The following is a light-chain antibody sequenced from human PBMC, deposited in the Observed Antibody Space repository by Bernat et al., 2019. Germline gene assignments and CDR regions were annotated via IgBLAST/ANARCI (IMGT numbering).Light chain of an antibody. Sequence: EIVMTQSPATLSVSPGERATLSSRASQSVSSNLAWYQQKPGQAPRLLIYGSSTSATGIPARFSGSGSGTEFTLTISSMQSEDFAVYYCQQYNNWTPYTFGQGTKLEIK. J-gene: IGKJ2*01. V-gene: IGKV3-15*01. CDR1: QSVSSN. CDR3: QQYNNWTPYT. CDR2: GSS.